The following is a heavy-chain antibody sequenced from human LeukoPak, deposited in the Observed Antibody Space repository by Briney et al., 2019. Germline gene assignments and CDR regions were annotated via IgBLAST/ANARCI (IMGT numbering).Heavy chain of an antibody. CDR3: TKELHVAVAVADYYYFYMDV. D-gene: IGHD6-19*01. Sequence: GGSLRLSCAASGFAFSSFAMGWVRQSPAKGLEWLATINGGGNTTFYSDSVKGRFTISRDNSKDTLYLHMDSLRPDDTAIYYCTKELHVAVAVADYYYFYMDVWGRGTAVTVSS. J-gene: IGHJ6*03. V-gene: IGHV3-23*01. CDR1: GFAFSSFA. CDR2: INGGGNTT.